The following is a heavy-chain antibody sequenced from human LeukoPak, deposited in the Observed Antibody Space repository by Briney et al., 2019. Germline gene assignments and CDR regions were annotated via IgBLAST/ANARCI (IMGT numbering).Heavy chain of an antibody. Sequence: ASVKVSCKASGYTSTSYGISWVRQAPGQGLEWMGWISAYNGNTNYAQKLQGRVTMTTDTSTSTAYMELRSLRSDDTAVYYCARDPLGYVWGSYRKYDYWGQGTLVTVSS. J-gene: IGHJ4*02. CDR3: ARDPLGYVWGSYRKYDY. CDR1: GYTSTSYG. V-gene: IGHV1-18*01. CDR2: ISAYNGNT. D-gene: IGHD3-16*02.